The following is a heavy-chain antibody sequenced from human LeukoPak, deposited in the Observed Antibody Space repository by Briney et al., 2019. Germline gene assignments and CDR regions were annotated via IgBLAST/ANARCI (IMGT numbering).Heavy chain of an antibody. CDR1: GGSFSGYY. V-gene: IGHV4-34*01. J-gene: IGHJ4*02. CDR3: ARGRLVTPRGVIDY. CDR2: INHSGST. Sequence: SETLSLTCAVYGGSFSGYYWSWIRQPPGKGLEWIGEINHSGSTNYNPSLKSRVTISVDTSKNQFSLKLSSVTAADTAVYCCARGRLVTPRGVIDYWGQGTLVTVSS. D-gene: IGHD3-10*01.